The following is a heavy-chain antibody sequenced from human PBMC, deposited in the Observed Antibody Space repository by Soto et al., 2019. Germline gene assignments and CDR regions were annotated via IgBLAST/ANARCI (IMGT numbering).Heavy chain of an antibody. J-gene: IGHJ5*02. CDR2: ASPDGTST. Sequence: EVQLVESGGGLVRPGGSLRLSCAASGFTFSNFWMHWVRQAPGKGLEWVSRASPDGTSTSYAGSVKGRFTISRDNAKNTLFMQMNSLRAEDTAVYYCTRHGSGDYFLFDPWGQGTLVTVSS. CDR1: GFTFSNFW. CDR3: TRHGSGDYFLFDP. V-gene: IGHV3-74*01. D-gene: IGHD4-17*01.